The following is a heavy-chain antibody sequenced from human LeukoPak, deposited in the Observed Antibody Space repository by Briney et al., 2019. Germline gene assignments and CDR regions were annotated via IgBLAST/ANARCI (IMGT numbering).Heavy chain of an antibody. D-gene: IGHD2-8*01. CDR1: GYTLTELS. V-gene: IGHV1-24*01. CDR3: ATAGYCTNGVCSYFDY. Sequence: ASVKVSCKVFGYTLTELSMHWVRQAPGKGLEWMGGFDPEDGETIYAQKFQGRVTMTEDTSTDTAYMELSSLRSEDTAVYYCATAGYCTNGVCSYFDYWGQGTLVTVSS. J-gene: IGHJ4*02. CDR2: FDPEDGET.